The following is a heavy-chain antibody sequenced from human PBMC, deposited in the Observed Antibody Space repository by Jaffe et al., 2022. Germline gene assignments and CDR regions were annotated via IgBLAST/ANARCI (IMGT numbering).Heavy chain of an antibody. CDR2: INAGNGNT. CDR3: ARDSWITGTTGFDY. J-gene: IGHJ4*02. D-gene: IGHD1-7*01. CDR1: GYTFTSYA. Sequence: QVQLVQSGAEVKKPGASVKVSCKASGYTFTSYAMHWVRQAPGQRLEWMGWINAGNGNTKYSQKFQGRVTITRDTSASTAYMELSSLRSEDTAVYYCARDSWITGTTGFDYWGQGTLVTVSS. V-gene: IGHV1-3*01.